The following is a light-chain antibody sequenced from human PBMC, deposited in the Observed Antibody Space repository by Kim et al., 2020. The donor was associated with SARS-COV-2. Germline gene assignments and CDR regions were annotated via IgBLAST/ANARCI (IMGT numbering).Light chain of an antibody. CDR1: SSNVGSNH. CDR2: DNY. V-gene: IGLV1-47*02. J-gene: IGLJ3*02. CDR3: AAWDDVLRGRV. Sequence: QSALTQPPSASGTPGQRVTISCSGSSSNVGSNHVSWYQHVPGTAPKLIIHDNYERPTGVPDRFSGSRSAMSASLAISGLRSEDEADYYCAAWDDVLRGRVFGGGTQLTVL.